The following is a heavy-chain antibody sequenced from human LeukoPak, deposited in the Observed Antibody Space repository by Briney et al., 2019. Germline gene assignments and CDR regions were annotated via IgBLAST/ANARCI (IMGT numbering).Heavy chain of an antibody. D-gene: IGHD2-15*01. CDR2: ISYDGSNK. V-gene: IGHV3-30*04. CDR1: GFTFSSYA. J-gene: IGHJ4*02. Sequence: GRSLRLSCAASGFTFSSYAMPWVRQAPGKGLEWVAVISYDGSNKYYADSVKGRFTISRDNSKNTLYLQMNSLRAEDTAVYYCAKVVVAATNTDYWGQGTLVTVSS. CDR3: AKVVVAATNTDY.